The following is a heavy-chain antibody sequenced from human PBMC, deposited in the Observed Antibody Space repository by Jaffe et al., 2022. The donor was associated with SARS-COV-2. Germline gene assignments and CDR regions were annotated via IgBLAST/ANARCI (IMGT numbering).Heavy chain of an antibody. D-gene: IGHD2-2*01. CDR1: GFTFDDYA. V-gene: IGHV3-9*01. CDR3: ARGDRLGYCSSTSCYLNYYGMDV. CDR2: ISWNSGSI. J-gene: IGHJ6*02. Sequence: EVQLVESGGGLVQPGRSLRLSCAASGFTFDDYAMHWVRQAPGKGLEWVSGISWNSGSIGYADSVKGRFTISRDNAKNSLYLQMNSLRAEDTALYYCARGDRLGYCSSTSCYLNYYGMDVWGQGTTVTVSS.